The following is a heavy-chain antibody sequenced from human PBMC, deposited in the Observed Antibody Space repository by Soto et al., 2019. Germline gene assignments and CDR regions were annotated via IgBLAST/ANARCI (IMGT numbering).Heavy chain of an antibody. CDR2: FNPNSGDT. Sequence: ASVKVSCKASGYTFSAYSMHWVRQAPGQGLEWVGWFNPNSGDTIYAQKFQGRVTLTRDTSISTAYMELYGLRVDDTAVYFCAREAPAVISLDYWGHGTLVTVS. D-gene: IGHD3-16*02. CDR1: GYTFSAYS. J-gene: IGHJ4*01. V-gene: IGHV1-2*02. CDR3: AREAPAVISLDY.